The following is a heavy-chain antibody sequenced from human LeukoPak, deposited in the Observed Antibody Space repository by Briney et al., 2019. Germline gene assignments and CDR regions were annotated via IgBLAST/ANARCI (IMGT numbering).Heavy chain of an antibody. CDR3: AKDVRDIVVLIDTYMY. CDR2: IYENGGTT. CDR1: GFTFRSHA. V-gene: IGHV3-23*01. Sequence: GGSLRLSCVGSGFTFRSHAMSWVRQAPERGLELVSGIYENGGTTYYADSVKGRFSISRDNSKNTVYLQMNSLRAEDTAVYYCAKDVRDIVVLIDTYMYWGQGTLVTVSS. J-gene: IGHJ4*02. D-gene: IGHD2-21*01.